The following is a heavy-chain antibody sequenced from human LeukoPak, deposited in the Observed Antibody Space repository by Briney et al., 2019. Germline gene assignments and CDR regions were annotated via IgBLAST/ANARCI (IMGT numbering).Heavy chain of an antibody. CDR1: GFTVSSNY. V-gene: IGHV3-53*01. J-gene: IGHJ6*02. D-gene: IGHD3-10*01. Sequence: GGSLRLSCAASGFTVSSNYMSWVRQAPGKGLEWGSVIYSGGSTYYADSVKGRFTISRDNSKNTLYLQMNSLRAEDTAVYYCARDQMVGTYYYGMDVWGQGTTVTVSS. CDR3: ARDQMVGTYYYGMDV. CDR2: IYSGGST.